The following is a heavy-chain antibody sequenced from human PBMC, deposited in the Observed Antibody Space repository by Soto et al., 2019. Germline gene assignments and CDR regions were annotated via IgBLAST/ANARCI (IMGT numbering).Heavy chain of an antibody. D-gene: IGHD5-18*01. V-gene: IGHV4-4*02. CDR3: ARDEDSYAYWDY. J-gene: IGHJ4*02. CDR1: GGSISSSNW. CDR2: IYHSGST. Sequence: GSLRLSCAVSGGSISSSNWWSWVRQPPGKGLEWIGEIYHSGSTNYNPSLKSRVTISVDKSKNQFSLKLSSVTAADTAVYYCARDEDSYAYWDYWGQGTLVTVSS.